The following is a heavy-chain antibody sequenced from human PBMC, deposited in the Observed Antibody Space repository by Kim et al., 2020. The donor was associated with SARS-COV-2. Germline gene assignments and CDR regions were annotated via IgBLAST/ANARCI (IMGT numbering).Heavy chain of an antibody. Sequence: GGSLRLSCAASGFPFSDYYMSWIRQAPGKGLEWVSYISGTDTYTDFADSVRGRFSISRDNAKKTLYLELNSLRVEDTAVYYCVRVESDPYGSGNYFSLYWGQGVLVTVSS. J-gene: IGHJ4*02. D-gene: IGHD3-10*01. CDR3: VRVESDPYGSGNYFSLY. CDR2: ISGTDTYT. CDR1: GFPFSDYY. V-gene: IGHV3-11*06.